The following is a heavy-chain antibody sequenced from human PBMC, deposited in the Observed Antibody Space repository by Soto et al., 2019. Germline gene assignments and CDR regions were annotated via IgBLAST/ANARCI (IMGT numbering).Heavy chain of an antibody. CDR1: GGTFSSYT. CDR2: IIPILGIA. CDR3: ARGGGIVVVTAPYDH. V-gene: IGHV1-69*02. J-gene: IGHJ4*02. D-gene: IGHD2-21*02. Sequence: SVKVSCKASGGTFSSYTISWVRQAPGQGLEWMGRIIPILGIANYAQKFQGRVTITADKSTSTAYMELSSLRSEDTAVYYCARGGGIVVVTAPYDHWGQGTLVT.